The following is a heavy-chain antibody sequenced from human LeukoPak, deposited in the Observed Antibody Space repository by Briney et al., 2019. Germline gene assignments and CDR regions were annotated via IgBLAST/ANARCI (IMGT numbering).Heavy chain of an antibody. V-gene: IGHV4-34*01. CDR1: GGSFSGYY. D-gene: IGHD6-19*01. CDR2: INHSGST. Sequence: PSETLSLTCAVYGGSFSGYYWSWIRQPPGKGLEWIGEINHSGSTNYNPSLKSRVTISVDTSKNQFSLKLSSVTAADTAVYSCARVGSGWYDYYYYYYMDVWGKGTTVTVSS. CDR3: ARVGSGWYDYYYYYYMDV. J-gene: IGHJ6*03.